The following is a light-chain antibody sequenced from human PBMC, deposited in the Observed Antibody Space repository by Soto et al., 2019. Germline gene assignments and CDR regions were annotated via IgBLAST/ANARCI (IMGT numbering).Light chain of an antibody. V-gene: IGLV2-23*01. CDR1: SSDVGSYNL. CDR3: CSHAGSSTWV. Sequence: QSALTQPASVSGSPGQSITISCTGTSSDVGSYNLVSWYQQHQGRAPKLMIYEGSKRPSGVTNSFSGSKSGNTASLTISGLQAEDEADYYFCSHAGSSTWVFGGGTKLTVL. J-gene: IGLJ3*02. CDR2: EGS.